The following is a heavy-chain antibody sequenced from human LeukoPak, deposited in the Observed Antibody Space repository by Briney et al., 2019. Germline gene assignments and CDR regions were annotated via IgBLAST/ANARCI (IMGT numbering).Heavy chain of an antibody. CDR3: ARWIVEEYYYYYGMDV. D-gene: IGHD2-15*01. Sequence: SETLSLTCAVSGGSFSGGYWCWIRQPPGPGLDWIGEVNHSGSTNYNPSLTSRVTISVDTAKNQYSLKLSSVTAADTAVYYCARWIVEEYYYYYGMDVWGQATTVTVSS. J-gene: IGHJ6*02. V-gene: IGHV4-34*01. CDR1: GGSFSGGY. CDR2: VNHSGST.